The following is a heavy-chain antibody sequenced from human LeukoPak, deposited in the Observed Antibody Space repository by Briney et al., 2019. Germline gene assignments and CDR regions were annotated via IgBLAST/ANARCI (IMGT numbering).Heavy chain of an antibody. J-gene: IGHJ4*02. CDR3: ARDMGYCSSSNCYTYYLDH. Sequence: TGGSLRLSCVASGFTFSRFEMNWVRQAPGKGLEWVSYISGSGSSIYYADSVKGRFTISRDNAKNSLYLQMNSLRGEDTAVYYCARDMGYCSSSNCYTYYLDHWGQGTLVTVSS. CDR1: GFTFSRFE. V-gene: IGHV3-48*03. D-gene: IGHD2-2*01. CDR2: ISGSGSSI.